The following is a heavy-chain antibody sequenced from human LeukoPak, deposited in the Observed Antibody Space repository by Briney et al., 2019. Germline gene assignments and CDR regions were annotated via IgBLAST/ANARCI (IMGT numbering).Heavy chain of an antibody. Sequence: ASVKVSCKASGYTFTGYYMHWVRQAPGQGLEWMGWISAYNGNTIYAQKVKGRVTMTTDTSTSTAYMELRSLKSDDTAVYYCARASYCSDGSCYSDYWGQGTLVTVSS. V-gene: IGHV1-18*04. CDR2: ISAYNGNT. CDR1: GYTFTGYY. D-gene: IGHD2-15*01. CDR3: ARASYCSDGSCYSDY. J-gene: IGHJ4*02.